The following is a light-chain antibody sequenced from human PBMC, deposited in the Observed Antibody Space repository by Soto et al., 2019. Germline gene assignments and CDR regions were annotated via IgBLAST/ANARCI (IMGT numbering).Light chain of an antibody. J-gene: IGKJ1*01. V-gene: IGKV1-5*03. CDR3: QQYINRWT. CDR2: KAS. Sequence: DIQMTQSPSTLSASVGDRVTITCRASQNIETWLAWYQQQPGKAPKLMIYKASSLEGGVPSRFSGSGSGTEFTLNISSLQSDDFATYYCQQYINRWTFGEGTEVEIK. CDR1: QNIETW.